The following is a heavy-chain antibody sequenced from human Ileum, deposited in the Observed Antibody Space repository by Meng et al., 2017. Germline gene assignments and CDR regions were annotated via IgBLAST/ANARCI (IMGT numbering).Heavy chain of an antibody. CDR3: ARRRDPAPLWWSLLLLLVYFDY. J-gene: IGHJ4*02. CDR2: INHSGST. V-gene: IGHV4-34*01. CDR1: GGSFSGYY. Sequence: QVQLQQWGAGLLKPSETLSLTCAVYGGSFSGYYWSWIRQPPGKGLEWIGEINHSGSTNYNPSLKSRVTMSVDTSKTHFSLNLSSLTAADTAVDSCARRRDPAPLWWSLLLLLVYFDYWGQGTLVTVSS. D-gene: IGHD2-21*01.